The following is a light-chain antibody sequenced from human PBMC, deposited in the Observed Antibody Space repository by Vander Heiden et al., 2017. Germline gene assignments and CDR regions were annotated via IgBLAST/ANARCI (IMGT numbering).Light chain of an antibody. V-gene: IGKV3-11*01. J-gene: IGKJ3*01. CDR1: QSVSSY. CDR2: DAS. CDR3: QHRSNGLGFT. Sequence: EIVLTQSPATLSLSPGERATLSCWASQSVSSYLAWYQQKPGQAPRVLIYDASNRATGIPARFSGSGSGTDFTLTISSLEPEDFAVYFCQHRSNGLGFTFGPGTKVDIK.